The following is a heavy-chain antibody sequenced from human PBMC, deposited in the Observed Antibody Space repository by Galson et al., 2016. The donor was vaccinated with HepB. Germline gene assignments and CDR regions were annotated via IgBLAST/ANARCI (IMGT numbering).Heavy chain of an antibody. Sequence: SLRLSCAASRFTFSTYAMHWVRQAPGKGLEWVAVISSDGSNKYYADSVKGRFTISRDSSKNSLSLQMNSLRADDTAVYYCARSGAWSISWMDLWGQGATVTVSS. J-gene: IGHJ6*02. CDR1: RFTFSTYA. CDR2: ISSDGSNK. CDR3: ARSGAWSISWMDL. V-gene: IGHV3-30-3*01. D-gene: IGHD6-19*01.